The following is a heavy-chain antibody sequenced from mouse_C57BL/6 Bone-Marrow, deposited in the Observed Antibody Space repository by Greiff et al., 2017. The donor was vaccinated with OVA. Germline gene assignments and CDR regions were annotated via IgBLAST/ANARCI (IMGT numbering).Heavy chain of an antibody. CDR1: GYTFTDYY. CDR2: IFPGSGST. D-gene: IGHD2-4*01. CDR3: ARSDYYDYDEAY. V-gene: IGHV1-75*01. J-gene: IGHJ3*01. Sequence: QVQLKESGPELVKPGASVKISCKASGYTFTDYYINWVKQRPGQGLEWIGWIFPGSGSTYYNEKFKGKATLTVDKSSSTAYMLLSSLTSEDSAVDFCARSDYYDYDEAYWGQGTLVTVSA.